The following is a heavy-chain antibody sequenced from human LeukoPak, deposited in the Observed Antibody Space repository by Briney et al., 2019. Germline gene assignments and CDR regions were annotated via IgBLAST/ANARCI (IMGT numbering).Heavy chain of an antibody. CDR2: ISDSGGST. J-gene: IGHJ4*02. D-gene: IGHD3-22*01. Sequence: GGSLRLSCAVSGITLSNYGISWVRQAPGKGLEWVAGISDSGGSTNYADSVKGRFTVSRDNPKNTLYLQMNSLRAEETAVYFCAKRGVVIRVILVGFHKEAYYFDSWGQGALVTVSS. CDR3: AKRGVVIRVILVGFHKEAYYFDS. CDR1: GITLSNYG. V-gene: IGHV3-23*01.